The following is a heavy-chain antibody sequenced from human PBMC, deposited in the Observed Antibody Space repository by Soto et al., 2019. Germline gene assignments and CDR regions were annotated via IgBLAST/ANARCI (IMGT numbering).Heavy chain of an antibody. CDR2: IHYSGSV. CDR3: AREVITSCESEHDGFDI. Sequence: QVQLQESGPGLVKPSQTLSLTCSVSGGSISSNNHYWSWIRQPPGQGLAWIGYIHYSGSVYYNPSLESRVTISVDTSKNQFFLKVSSVTAADTAVYYCAREVITSCESEHDGFDIWGQGTMVTVSS. J-gene: IGHJ3*02. V-gene: IGHV4-30-4*01. CDR1: GGSISSNNHY.